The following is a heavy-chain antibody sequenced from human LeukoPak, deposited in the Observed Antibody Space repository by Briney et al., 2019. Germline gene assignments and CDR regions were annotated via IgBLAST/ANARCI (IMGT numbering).Heavy chain of an antibody. CDR1: GYSLTSYW. V-gene: IGHV5-51*01. Sequence: GESLKISCKGSGYSLTSYWIGLVRQMPGKGLEWMGIIYPDDSDTRYSPSLQGQVTISADKSVSTAYLQWSSLKASDTAMYYCARQKRVAAAGTEIDYWGQGTLVMVSS. D-gene: IGHD6-13*01. J-gene: IGHJ4*02. CDR2: IYPDDSDT. CDR3: ARQKRVAAAGTEIDY.